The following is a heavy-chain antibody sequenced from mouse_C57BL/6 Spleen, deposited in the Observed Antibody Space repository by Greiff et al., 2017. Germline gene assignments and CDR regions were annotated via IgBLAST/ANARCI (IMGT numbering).Heavy chain of an antibody. CDR2: IDPSDSYT. CDR3: ARSGGLRRPYYFDY. V-gene: IGHV1-50*01. Sequence: QVQLQQPGAELVKPGASVKLSCKASGYTFTSYWMQWVKQRPGQGLEWIGEIDPSDSYTNYKQKFKGKATLTVDTSSSPAYMQLLSLTSEDSAVYYCARSGGLRRPYYFDYWGQGTTLTVSS. J-gene: IGHJ2*01. D-gene: IGHD2-4*01. CDR1: GYTFTSYW.